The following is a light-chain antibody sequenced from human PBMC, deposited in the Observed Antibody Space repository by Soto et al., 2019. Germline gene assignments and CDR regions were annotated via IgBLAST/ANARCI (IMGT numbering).Light chain of an antibody. CDR2: HVT. Sequence: QSALTQPASVSGSPGQSITISCTGTSSDIGHYDYVSWYQQHPGKAPKLMIYHVTYRPPGVSNRYSGSKSGNSASLTISELQADDEADYYCCALKTSHKSVFGSGSKVTV. CDR1: SSDIGHYDY. V-gene: IGLV2-14*03. CDR3: CALKTSHKSV. J-gene: IGLJ1*01.